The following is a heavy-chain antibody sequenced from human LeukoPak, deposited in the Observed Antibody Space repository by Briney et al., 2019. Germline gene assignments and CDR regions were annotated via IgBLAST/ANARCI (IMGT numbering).Heavy chain of an antibody. Sequence: TSETLSLTCTASGGSISGYYWTWIRQPPGRGLEWIGYIYYTGSTNYNPSLKSRVTISLDSSNNQFSLKLSSVTAADTAVYYCARKNALDIWGQGTMVTVSS. V-gene: IGHV4-59*01. J-gene: IGHJ3*02. CDR2: IYYTGST. CDR1: GGSISGYY. CDR3: ARKNALDI.